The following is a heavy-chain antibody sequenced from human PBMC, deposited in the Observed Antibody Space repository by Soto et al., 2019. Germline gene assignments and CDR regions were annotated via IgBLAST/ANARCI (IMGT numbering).Heavy chain of an antibody. D-gene: IGHD7-27*01. CDR3: AKALTGDSRDAFDI. V-gene: IGHV3-23*01. CDR1: GFTFSSYA. Sequence: GGSLRLSCAASGFTFSSYAMSWVRQAPGKGLDWVSAISGSGGSTYYADSVKGRFTISRDNSKNTLYLQMNSLRAEDTAVYDGAKALTGDSRDAFDIWGQGTMVTVSS. J-gene: IGHJ3*02. CDR2: ISGSGGST.